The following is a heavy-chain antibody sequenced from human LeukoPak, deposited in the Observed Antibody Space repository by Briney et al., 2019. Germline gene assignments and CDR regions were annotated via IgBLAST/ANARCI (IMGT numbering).Heavy chain of an antibody. CDR3: VRDDGTGWYVFDY. Sequence: GGSLRLSCAASGFTFSSYSMNWVRRVPGKGLEWVSSISSSSTYIYYADSVKGRFTISRDNAKISLFLQMNSLRAEDTAVYYCVRDDGTGWYVFDYWGQGTLVTVSS. CDR1: GFTFSSYS. V-gene: IGHV3-21*01. CDR2: ISSSSTYI. D-gene: IGHD6-19*01. J-gene: IGHJ4*02.